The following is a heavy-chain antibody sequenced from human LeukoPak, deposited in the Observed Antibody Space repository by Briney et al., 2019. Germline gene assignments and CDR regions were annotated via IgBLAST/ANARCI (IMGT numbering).Heavy chain of an antibody. J-gene: IGHJ6*04. CDR2: IKQDGSEK. CDR3: ARVQGSSWAYYYYHGMDV. V-gene: IGHV3-7*01. Sequence: GGSLRLSCAASGFTFSSYSMRWVRQAPGKGLEWVANIKQDGSEKYYVDSVKGRFTISRDNAKNSLYLQMNSLRAEDTAVYYCARVQGSSWAYYYYHGMDVWGKGNTVTVSS. CDR1: GFTFSSYS. D-gene: IGHD6-13*01.